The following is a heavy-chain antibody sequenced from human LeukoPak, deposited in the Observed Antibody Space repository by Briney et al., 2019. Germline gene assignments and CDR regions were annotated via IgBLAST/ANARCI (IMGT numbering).Heavy chain of an antibody. CDR1: GFTFDDYG. D-gene: IGHD6-13*01. CDR2: INWNGGST. J-gene: IGHJ4*02. V-gene: IGHV3-20*04. CDR3: ARARYSSSWFGGFDY. Sequence: PGGSLRLSCAASGFTFDDYGMSWVRQAPGKGLEWVSGINWNGGSTGYADSVKGRFTISRDNAKNFLYLQMNSLRAEDTALYYCARARYSSSWFGGFDYWGQGTLVTVSS.